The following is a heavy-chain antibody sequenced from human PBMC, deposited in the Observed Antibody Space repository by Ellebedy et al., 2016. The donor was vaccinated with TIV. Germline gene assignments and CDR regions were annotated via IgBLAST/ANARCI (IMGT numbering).Heavy chain of an antibody. CDR2: ITNSGST. J-gene: IGHJ5*02. CDR1: GGSLSGYY. CDR3: ARGLYGGGAS. V-gene: IGHV4-34*01. Sequence: MPSETLSLTCAVYGGSLSGYYWSWIRQPPGKGLEWIGEITNSGSTNYSPSLKRRVFISADTSKNQFSLKLTSVTAADTAVYYCARGLYGGGASWGQGTLVTVSS. D-gene: IGHD3-16*01.